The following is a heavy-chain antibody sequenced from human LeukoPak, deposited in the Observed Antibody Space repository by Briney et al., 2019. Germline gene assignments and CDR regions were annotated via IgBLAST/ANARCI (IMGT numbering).Heavy chain of an antibody. D-gene: IGHD3-3*01. J-gene: IGHJ4*02. CDR2: IHTSGST. CDR3: ARDPEGHGYYFDY. Sequence: SETLSLTCTVSGVSTSNYFCTWLRQPAGKGLEWIGRIHTSGSTNYNPSLKSRVSMSVDTSKNQFSLKLSSVTAADTAVYYCARDPEGHGYYFDYWGQGALVTVSS. V-gene: IGHV4-4*07. CDR1: GVSTSNYF.